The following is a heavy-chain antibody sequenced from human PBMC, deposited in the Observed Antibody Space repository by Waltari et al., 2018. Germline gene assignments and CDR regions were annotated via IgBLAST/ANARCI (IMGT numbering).Heavy chain of an antibody. D-gene: IGHD2-21*01. CDR2: ISDSGDST. CDR1: GFTFSRYA. CDR3: AKGDWLDD. J-gene: IGHJ4*02. V-gene: IGHV3-23*01. Sequence: QLLESGGRLVQPGGSLRLYCVASGFTFSRYAMSWARQAPGKGLEWLSVISDSGDSTIYTDSVKGRFTNYRDNSKNLVYLQMNSLRVEDTAVYYCAKGDWLDDWGQGTLVTVSP.